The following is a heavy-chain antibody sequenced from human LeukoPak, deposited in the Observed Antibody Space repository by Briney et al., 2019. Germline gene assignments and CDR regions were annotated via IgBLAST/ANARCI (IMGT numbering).Heavy chain of an antibody. J-gene: IGHJ6*03. D-gene: IGHD2-2*01. V-gene: IGHV3-48*01. CDR2: ISSSSSTI. CDR3: ARVHLAPHLGHCSSTSCSRGYYYYYMNV. Sequence: PGGSLRLSCAASGFTFSSYSMNWVRQAPGKGLEWVSYISSSSSTIYYADSVKGRFTISRDNAKNSLYLQMNSLRAEDTAVYYCARVHLAPHLGHCSSTSCSRGYYYYYMNVWGKGTTVTVSS. CDR1: GFTFSSYS.